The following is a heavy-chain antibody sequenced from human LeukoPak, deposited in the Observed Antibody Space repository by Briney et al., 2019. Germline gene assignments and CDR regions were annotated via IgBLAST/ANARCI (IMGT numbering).Heavy chain of an antibody. Sequence: QSGGSLRLSCAASGLTFSSYWMSWVRQAPGKGLEWVANIKQGGSEKYYVDSVKGRFTISRDNAKNSLYLQMNSLRAEDTAVYYCARRFFDYWGQGTLVTVSS. J-gene: IGHJ4*02. CDR1: GLTFSSYW. CDR2: IKQGGSEK. V-gene: IGHV3-7*01. CDR3: ARRFFDY. D-gene: IGHD3-3*01.